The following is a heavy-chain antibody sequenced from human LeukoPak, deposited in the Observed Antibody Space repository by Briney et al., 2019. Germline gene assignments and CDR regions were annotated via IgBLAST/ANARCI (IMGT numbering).Heavy chain of an antibody. CDR2: VSGSGGNT. CDR1: GFTFINYG. CDR3: ARGGGFDP. Sequence: TGGSLRLSCAASGFTFINYGMSWVRQAPGKGLEWVSTVSGSGGNTYYADSVKGRFTISRDNSKNSLYLQMNSLRAEDTAVYYCARGGGFDPWGQGTLVTVSS. V-gene: IGHV3-23*01. J-gene: IGHJ5*02. D-gene: IGHD3-10*01.